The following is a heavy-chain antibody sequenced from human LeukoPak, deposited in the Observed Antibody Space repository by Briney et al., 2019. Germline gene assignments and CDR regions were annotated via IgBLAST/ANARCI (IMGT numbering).Heavy chain of an antibody. J-gene: IGHJ4*02. CDR3: ARHEIAVADY. V-gene: IGHV4-39*01. CDR2: IYYSGST. Sequence: PSETLSLTCTVSGGSISSSSYYWGWIRQPPGKGLEWIGSIYYSGSTYYNPSLKSRVTISVDTSKNQFSLKLSSVTAADTAVYYCARHEIAVADYWGQGTLVTVSS. CDR1: GGSISSSSYY. D-gene: IGHD6-19*01.